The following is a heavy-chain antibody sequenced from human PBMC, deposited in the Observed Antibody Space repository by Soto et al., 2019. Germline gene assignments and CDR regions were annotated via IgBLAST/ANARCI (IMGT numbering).Heavy chain of an antibody. V-gene: IGHV4-31*03. D-gene: IGHD3-10*01. CDR3: ARDGDYFGSGSPPLLSR. J-gene: IGHJ4*02. CDR2: IFYSGST. CDR1: GGSITSGGYC. Sequence: SETLSLTCTVSGGSITSGGYCWTWIRQHPVKGLEWMGHIFYSGSTSYNPSLKSRVTISIDTSKNQFSLKLTSVTAADTAVYYCARDGDYFGSGSPPLLSRWGQGTLVTVSS.